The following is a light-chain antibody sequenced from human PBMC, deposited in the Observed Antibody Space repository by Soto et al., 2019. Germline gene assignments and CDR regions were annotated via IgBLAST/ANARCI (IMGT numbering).Light chain of an antibody. CDR1: QSVSSN. CDR3: QQYNNWPPYT. Sequence: EIVMTQSPATLSVSPGERATLSCRAGQSVSSNLAWYQQKPGQAPRLLIYDASTRATGIPARFSGSGSGTEFTLTISSLQSEDFAVYYCQQYNNWPPYTLGQGTKLEIK. V-gene: IGKV3D-15*01. J-gene: IGKJ2*01. CDR2: DAS.